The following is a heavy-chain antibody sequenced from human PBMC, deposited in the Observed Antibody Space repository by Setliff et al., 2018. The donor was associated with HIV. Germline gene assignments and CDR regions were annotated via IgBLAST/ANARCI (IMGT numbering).Heavy chain of an antibody. CDR2: INAGDDNT. J-gene: IGHJ4*02. CDR3: ARGSCSGCYLSDY. Sequence: ASVKVSCKAFGYTFSTNAIHWVRQAPGQRLEWMGYINAGDDNTRYSEKFQGIVTITRDTSANTAYMELSSLRSEETAVYYCARGSCSGCYLSDYWGLGTLVTVSS. V-gene: IGHV1-3*01. D-gene: IGHD6-19*01. CDR1: GYTFSTNA.